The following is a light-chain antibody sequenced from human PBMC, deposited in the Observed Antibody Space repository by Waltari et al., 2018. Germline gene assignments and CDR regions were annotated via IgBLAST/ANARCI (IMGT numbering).Light chain of an antibody. CDR2: VIN. V-gene: IGLV1-40*01. Sequence: QVLPRTAPELLIYVINNRPSWVADLFSVSKSCPSASLAITGLQAEDEADYYCQSYHSRLRGSLFGGGTKLTFL. CDR3: QSYHSRLRGSL. J-gene: IGLJ2*01.